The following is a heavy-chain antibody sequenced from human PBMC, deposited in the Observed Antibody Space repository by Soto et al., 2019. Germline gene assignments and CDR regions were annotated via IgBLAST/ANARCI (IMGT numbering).Heavy chain of an antibody. D-gene: IGHD2-2*03. CDR1: GGSISSSNW. CDR3: ASGYCSSTSCSGYDYYGMDV. Sequence: QVQLQESGPGLVKPSGTLSLTCAVSGGSISSSNWWSWVRQPPGKGLEWIGEIYHSGSTNYNPSLKSRVTISVDKSKNQFSLKLSSVNAADTAVYYCASGYCSSTSCSGYDYYGMDVSGQGTTVTVSS. V-gene: IGHV4-4*02. CDR2: IYHSGST. J-gene: IGHJ6*02.